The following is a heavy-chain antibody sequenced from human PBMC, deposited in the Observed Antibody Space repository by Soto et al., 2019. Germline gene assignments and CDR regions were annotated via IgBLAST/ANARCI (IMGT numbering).Heavy chain of an antibody. V-gene: IGHV3-15*07. CDR3: TTDHCTNGVCYHEYYYGMDV. CDR1: GFTFSDAW. J-gene: IGHJ6*02. D-gene: IGHD2-8*01. CDR2: IKSKTDGGTT. Sequence: PGGSLRLSCAASGFTFSDAWINWVRQAPGKGLEWVGRIKSKTDGGTTDFAAPVKGRFTISRDDSKNTLYLQMNSLKTEDTAVYYCTTDHCTNGVCYHEYYYGMDVWGQGTTVTVSS.